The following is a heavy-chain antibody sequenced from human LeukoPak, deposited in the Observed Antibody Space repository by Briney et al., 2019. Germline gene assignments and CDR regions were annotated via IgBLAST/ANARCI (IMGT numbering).Heavy chain of an antibody. Sequence: GGSLRLSCAASGFTFSSYGMHWVRQAPGKGLEWVAFIRYDGSNKYYADSVRGRFTISRDNSKNTLYLQMNSLRAEDTAVYYCAKDRYSSSWGFGYWGQGTLVTVSS. D-gene: IGHD6-13*01. CDR3: AKDRYSSSWGFGY. J-gene: IGHJ4*02. CDR2: IRYDGSNK. CDR1: GFTFSSYG. V-gene: IGHV3-30*02.